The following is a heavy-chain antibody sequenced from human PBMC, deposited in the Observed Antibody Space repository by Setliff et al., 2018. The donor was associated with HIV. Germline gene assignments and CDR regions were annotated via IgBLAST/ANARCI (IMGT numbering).Heavy chain of an antibody. Sequence: SETLSLTCTVSGGSISGGGYYWTWIRQYPGRGLEWIGYIYYSGTAYYKPSLRSRVTISVDTSMNQFSLNLNSVTAADTAVYYCAGSMGATKGSWFEPWGQGTLVTVSS. J-gene: IGHJ5*02. V-gene: IGHV4-31*03. CDR2: IYYSGTA. D-gene: IGHD1-26*01. CDR1: GGSISGGGYY. CDR3: AGSMGATKGSWFEP.